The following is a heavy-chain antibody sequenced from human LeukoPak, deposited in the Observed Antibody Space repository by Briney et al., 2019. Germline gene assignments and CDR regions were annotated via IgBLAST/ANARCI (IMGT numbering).Heavy chain of an antibody. J-gene: IGHJ6*02. CDR2: ISSNGGST. D-gene: IGHD3-9*01. CDR1: GFTFSSYA. V-gene: IGHV3-64*01. Sequence: TGGSLRLSCAASGFTFSSYAMHWVRQAPGKGLEYVAAISSNGGSTYYANSVKGRFTISRDNSKTTLYLQMGSLRAEDMAVYYCARGHFDWLLQYYYYYYGMDVWGQGTTVTVSS. CDR3: ARGHFDWLLQYYYYYYGMDV.